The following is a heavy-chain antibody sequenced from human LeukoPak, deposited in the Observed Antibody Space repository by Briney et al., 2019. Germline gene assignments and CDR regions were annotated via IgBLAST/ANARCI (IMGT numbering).Heavy chain of an antibody. CDR1: GGTFSSYA. V-gene: IGHV1-69*06. J-gene: IGHJ5*02. CDR2: IIPIFGTA. Sequence: SVKVSCKASGGTFSSYAISWVRQAPGQGLEWMGGIIPIFGTANYAQKFQGRVTITADKSTSTAYMELSSLRSEDTAVYYCARGKLRGYSYGYEFDPWGQGTLVTVSS. D-gene: IGHD5-18*01. CDR3: ARGKLRGYSYGYEFDP.